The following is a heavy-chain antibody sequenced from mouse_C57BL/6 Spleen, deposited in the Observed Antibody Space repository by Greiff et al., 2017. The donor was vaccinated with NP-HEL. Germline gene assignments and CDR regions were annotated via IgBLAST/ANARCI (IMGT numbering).Heavy chain of an antibody. CDR3: ARSEGLRRKSYWYYDV. V-gene: IGHV1-18*01. J-gene: IGHJ1*03. D-gene: IGHD2-4*01. CDR2: INPNNGGT. Sequence: VQLQQSGPELVKPGASVKIPCKASGYTFTDYNLDWVKQSHGKSLEWIGDINPNNGGTIYNHKFKGKATLTVDKSSSTAYMELRSLTSEDTAVYYCARSEGLRRKSYWYYDVWGTGTTVTVSS. CDR1: GYTFTDYN.